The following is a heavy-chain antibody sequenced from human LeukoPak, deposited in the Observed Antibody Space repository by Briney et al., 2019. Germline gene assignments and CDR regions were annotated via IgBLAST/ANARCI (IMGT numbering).Heavy chain of an antibody. V-gene: IGHV1-46*01. CDR3: ARVGSGWYGFDY. Sequence: ASVKVSCKASGYTFTSYAMHWVRQAPGQGLEWMGIINPSGGSTSYAQKFQGRVTMTRDTSTSTVYMELSSLRSEDTAVYYCARVGSGWYGFDYWGQGTLVTVSS. CDR1: GYTFTSYA. CDR2: INPSGGST. J-gene: IGHJ4*02. D-gene: IGHD6-19*01.